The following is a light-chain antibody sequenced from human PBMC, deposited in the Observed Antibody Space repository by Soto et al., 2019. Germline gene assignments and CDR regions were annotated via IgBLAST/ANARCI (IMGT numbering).Light chain of an antibody. CDR1: QSVSSSY. V-gene: IGKV3-20*01. J-gene: IGKJ1*01. CDR3: YQHGSTPPWA. Sequence: ELTQSPGTLSLSPGERATLSCRASQSVSSSYLAWYQQKPGQAPRPLLYGTTSRPQGIPDRLSGSGSGRNFSILTSRLVQADVAANYCYQHGSTPPWAFGQGTKVDIK. CDR2: GTT.